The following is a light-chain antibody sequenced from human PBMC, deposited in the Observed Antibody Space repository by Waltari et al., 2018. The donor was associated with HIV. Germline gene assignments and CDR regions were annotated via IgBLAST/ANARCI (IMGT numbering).Light chain of an antibody. V-gene: IGLV1-44*01. J-gene: IGLJ2*01. Sequence: QSVLTQPPSASGTPGQRVTISCSGSSSNLGSNTVNWYQQLPGTAPKLLIYSNHQRPSGVPDRFSGSKSGTSASLAISGLQSEDEADYYCAAWDDSLNGVVFGGGTKLTVL. CDR3: AAWDDSLNGVV. CDR1: SSNLGSNT. CDR2: SNH.